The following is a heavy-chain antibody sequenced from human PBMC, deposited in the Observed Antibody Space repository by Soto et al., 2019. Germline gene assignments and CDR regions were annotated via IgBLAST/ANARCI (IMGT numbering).Heavy chain of an antibody. V-gene: IGHV3-15*07. CDR3: TTEGYCSGGSCRFGFGY. CDR2: IKSKTDGGTT. J-gene: IGHJ4*02. D-gene: IGHD2-15*01. Sequence: EVQLVESGGGLVKPGGSLRLSCAASGFTFSNAWMNWVRQAPGKGLEWVGRIKSKTDGGTTDYAAPVKGRFTISRDDSKNTLYLQMNSLKTEYTAVYYCTTEGYCSGGSCRFGFGYWGQGTLVTVSS. CDR1: GFTFSNAW.